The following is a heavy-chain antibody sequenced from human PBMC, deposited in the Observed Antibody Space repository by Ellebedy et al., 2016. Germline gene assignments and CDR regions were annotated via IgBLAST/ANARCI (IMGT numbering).Heavy chain of an antibody. CDR3: ARDRTGILGFSSTSGDMDV. CDR1: GFTFSSYA. CDR2: ISYDGSNK. Sequence: GESLKISXAASGFTFSSYAMHWVRQAPGKGLEWVTIISYDGSNKYYADFVKGRFTISRDNSKNTLYLQMNSLRAEDTAVYYCARDRTGILGFSSTSGDMDVWGQGTTVTVSS. D-gene: IGHD3-10*01. V-gene: IGHV3-30*04. J-gene: IGHJ6*02.